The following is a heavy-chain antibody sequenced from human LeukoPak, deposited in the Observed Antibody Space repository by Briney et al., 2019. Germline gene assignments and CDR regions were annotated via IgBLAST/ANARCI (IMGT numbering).Heavy chain of an antibody. Sequence: GGSLRLSCAASGFTFSSYAMHWVRQAPGKGLEWVAVISYDGSNKYYADSVKGRFTISKDNSKNTLYLQMNSLRPEDTAVYFCARLYGDFDYWGHGTLVTVSS. CDR2: ISYDGSNK. D-gene: IGHD3-16*02. V-gene: IGHV3-30-3*01. CDR1: GFTFSSYA. CDR3: ARLYGDFDY. J-gene: IGHJ4*01.